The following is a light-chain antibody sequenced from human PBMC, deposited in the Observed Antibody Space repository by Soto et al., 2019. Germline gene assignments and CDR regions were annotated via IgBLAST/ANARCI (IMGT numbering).Light chain of an antibody. CDR1: QRVSRN. J-gene: IGKJ5*01. Sequence: EVGVTQSPSTLTASTGERASLSFRASQRVSRNLAGCQQKPGQAPRSRIYDTSDRATGIPARFSGSGSGTDFTLTISSLEPEDFAVYYCQQRSNWITFGQRTRLAIK. CDR2: DTS. CDR3: QQRSNWIT. V-gene: IGKV3-11*01.